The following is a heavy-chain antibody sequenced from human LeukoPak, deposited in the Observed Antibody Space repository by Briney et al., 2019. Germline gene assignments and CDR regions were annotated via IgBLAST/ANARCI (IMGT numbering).Heavy chain of an antibody. J-gene: IGHJ5*02. CDR2: MFNSGRT. CDR1: GGSITTYY. CDR3: ARHSSENNWFVP. Sequence: SETLSLTCTVSGGSITTYYWSWIRQPPGKGLEWIGTMFNSGRTNYNPSLRSRLTISVDMSKNQFSLRLTSVTAADTAICYCARHSSENNWFVPWGQGTPVTVSS. D-gene: IGHD5-24*01. V-gene: IGHV4-59*08.